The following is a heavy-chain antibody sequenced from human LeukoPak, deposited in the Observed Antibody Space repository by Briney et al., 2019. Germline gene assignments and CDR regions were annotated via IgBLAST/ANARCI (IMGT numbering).Heavy chain of an antibody. Sequence: SETLSLTCTVSGGSISSSSYYWGWIRQPPGKGLEWIGSIYYSGSTYYNPSLKSRVTISVNTSKNQFSLKLSSVTAADTAVYYCARGKWHYYSDYWGQGTLVTVSS. CDR3: ARGKWHYYSDY. CDR2: IYYSGST. J-gene: IGHJ4*02. V-gene: IGHV4-39*07. D-gene: IGHD2-8*01. CDR1: GGSISSSSYY.